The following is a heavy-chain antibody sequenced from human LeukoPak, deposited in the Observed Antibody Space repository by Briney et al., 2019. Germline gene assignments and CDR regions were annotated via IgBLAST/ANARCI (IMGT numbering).Heavy chain of an antibody. D-gene: IGHD3-10*01. Sequence: GGSLRLSCAASGFTFSSYWMHWVRQAPGKGLVWVSRINSDGSSTSYADSVKGRFTISRDNAKNTLYLQMNSLRAEDTAVCYCASKITMVRGADSYYFDYWGQGTLVTVSS. J-gene: IGHJ4*02. CDR2: INSDGSST. CDR3: ASKITMVRGADSYYFDY. V-gene: IGHV3-74*01. CDR1: GFTFSSYW.